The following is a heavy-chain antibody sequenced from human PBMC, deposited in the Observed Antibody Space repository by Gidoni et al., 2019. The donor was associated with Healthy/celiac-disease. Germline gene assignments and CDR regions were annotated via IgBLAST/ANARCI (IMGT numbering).Heavy chain of an antibody. J-gene: IGHJ6*02. CDR3: ARGQFGRYCSGGSCYSYYYYYGMDV. CDR2: INHSGST. CDR1: GGSFSGYY. V-gene: IGHV4-34*01. D-gene: IGHD2-15*01. Sequence: QVQLQQWGAGLLKPSETLSLTCAVYGGSFSGYYWSWIRQPPGKGLEWIGEINHSGSTNYNPSLKSRVTISVDTSKNQFSLKLGSVTAADTAVYYCARGQFGRYCSGGSCYSYYYYYGMDVWGQGTTVTVSS.